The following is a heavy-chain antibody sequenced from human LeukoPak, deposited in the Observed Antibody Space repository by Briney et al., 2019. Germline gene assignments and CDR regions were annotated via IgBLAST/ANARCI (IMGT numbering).Heavy chain of an antibody. D-gene: IGHD1-26*01. J-gene: IGHJ6*03. CDR2: ISSSGSTI. CDR3: ARGSIVGAIYYYYMDV. Sequence: GGSLRLSCAASGFTFSSYEMNWVRQAPGKGLEWVSYISSSGSTIYYADSVKGRFTISRDNAKNSLYLQMNSLRAEDTAVYYCARGSIVGAIYYYYMDVWGKGTTVTISS. CDR1: GFTFSSYE. V-gene: IGHV3-48*03.